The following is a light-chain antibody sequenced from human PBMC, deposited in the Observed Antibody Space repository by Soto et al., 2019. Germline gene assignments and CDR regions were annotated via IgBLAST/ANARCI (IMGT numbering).Light chain of an antibody. CDR3: MRGTHWPPST. Sequence: DVVMTQSPLSLPVTLGQPASISCRSSQSLLYIDGNTYLSWFQQRPGQSPRRLIYKVSKRYSGVPDRFSGCGSGADFTLKSGRVEAEDVGVYYCMRGTHWPPSTFGQATKVAIK. J-gene: IGKJ1*01. CDR2: KVS. CDR1: QSLLYIDGNTY. V-gene: IGKV2-30*01.